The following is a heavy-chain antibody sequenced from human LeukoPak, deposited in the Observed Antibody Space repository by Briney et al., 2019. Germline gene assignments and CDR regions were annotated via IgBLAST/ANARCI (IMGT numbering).Heavy chain of an antibody. V-gene: IGHV4-39*01. CDR2: IYYSGST. J-gene: IGHJ4*02. Sequence: SETLSLTCTVSGGSISNYYWGWIRQPPGKGLEWIGSIYYSGSTYYNPSLKSRVTISVDTSKNQFSLKLSSVTAADTAVYYCARINLLYYFDYWGQGTLVTVSS. CDR1: GGSISNYY. CDR3: ARINLLYYFDY. D-gene: IGHD1-14*01.